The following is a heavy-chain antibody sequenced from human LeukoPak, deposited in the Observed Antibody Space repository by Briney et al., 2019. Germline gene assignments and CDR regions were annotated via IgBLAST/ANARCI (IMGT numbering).Heavy chain of an antibody. CDR2: IIPIFGTA. Sequence: GALVKVSCKASGYTFTSYGISWARQAPGQGLEWMGGIIPIFGTANYAQKFQGRVTITADESTSTAYMELSSLRSEDTAVYYCAREPIYDILTGYWFDYWGQGTLVTVSS. V-gene: IGHV1-69*13. CDR3: AREPIYDILTGYWFDY. CDR1: GYTFTSYG. D-gene: IGHD3-9*01. J-gene: IGHJ4*02.